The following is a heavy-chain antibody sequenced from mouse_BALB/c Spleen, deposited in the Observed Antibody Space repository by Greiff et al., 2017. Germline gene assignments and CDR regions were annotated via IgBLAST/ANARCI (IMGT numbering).Heavy chain of an antibody. J-gene: IGHJ4*01. Sequence: QVQLQQSGAELVKPGASVKLSCKASGYTFTSYDINWVRQRPEQGLEWIGGINPSNGGTNFNEKFKSKATLTVDKSSSTAYMQLSSLTSEDSAVYYCTRRSYAMDYWGQGTSVTVSS. CDR2: INPSNGGT. V-gene: IGHV1S81*02. CDR3: TRRSYAMDY. CDR1: GYTFTSYD.